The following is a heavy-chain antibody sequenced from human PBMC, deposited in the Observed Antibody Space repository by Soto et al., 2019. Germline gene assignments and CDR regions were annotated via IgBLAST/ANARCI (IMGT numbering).Heavy chain of an antibody. CDR3: AIVVVPAAIRGAGYFDY. Sequence: GGSLRLSCAASGFTFSSYAMSWVRQAPGKGLEWASAISGSGGSTYYADSVKGRFTISRDNSKNTLYLQMNSLRAEDTAVYYCAIVVVPAAIRGAGYFDYWGQGTLVTVSS. V-gene: IGHV3-23*01. CDR1: GFTFSSYA. CDR2: ISGSGGST. D-gene: IGHD2-2*01. J-gene: IGHJ4*02.